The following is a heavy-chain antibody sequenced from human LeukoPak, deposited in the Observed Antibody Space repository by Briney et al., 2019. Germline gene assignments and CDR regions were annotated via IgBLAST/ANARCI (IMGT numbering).Heavy chain of an antibody. V-gene: IGHV3-23*01. Sequence: ESLRLPCAASGFTFSSYAMSWVRQAPGKGLEWVSAISGSGGSTYYADSVKGRFTISRDNSKNTLYLQMNSLRAEDTAVYYCAKVAPTVQVKEYYFDYWGQGTLVTVSS. CDR2: ISGSGGST. D-gene: IGHD4-17*01. CDR3: AKVAPTVQVKEYYFDY. CDR1: GFTFSSYA. J-gene: IGHJ4*02.